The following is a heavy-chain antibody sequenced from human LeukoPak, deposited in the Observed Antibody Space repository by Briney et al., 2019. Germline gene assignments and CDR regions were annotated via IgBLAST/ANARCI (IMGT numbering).Heavy chain of an antibody. CDR1: GFTFNSYA. V-gene: IGHV3-30*04. D-gene: IGHD6-6*01. CDR3: AREVKYSSSGAFDY. J-gene: IGHJ4*02. CDR2: ISYDGSNK. Sequence: GGSLRLSCAASGFTFNSYAMDWVRQAPGKGLEWVAVISYDGSNKFYADSVKGRFTISRDNAKNTLYLQMNSLRAADTAVYYCAREVKYSSSGAFDYWGQGTLVTVSS.